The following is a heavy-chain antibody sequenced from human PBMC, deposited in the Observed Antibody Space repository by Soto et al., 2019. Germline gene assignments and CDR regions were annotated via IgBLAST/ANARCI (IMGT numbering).Heavy chain of an antibody. V-gene: IGHV3-74*01. CDR1: GFTFSYYW. CDR2: IHSDGSST. D-gene: IGHD1-26*01. CDR3: ARGDRGAFDL. J-gene: IGHJ3*01. Sequence: EVQLLESGGGLVQPGESLRLSCAASGFTFSYYWMRWVRQAPGMGLVWVSRIHSDGSSTTYADSVKGRFTISRDNAWHNLYLQMNSLSAEDTAVYYCARGDRGAFDLWGQGTVVNVSP.